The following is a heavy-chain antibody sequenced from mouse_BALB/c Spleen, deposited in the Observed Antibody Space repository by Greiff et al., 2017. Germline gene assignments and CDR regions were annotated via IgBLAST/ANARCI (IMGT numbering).Heavy chain of an antibody. CDR1: GYSITSDYA. V-gene: IGHV3-2*02. CDR2: ISYSGST. CDR3: ARGGNYPIDY. J-gene: IGHJ2*01. D-gene: IGHD2-1*01. Sequence: DVKLQESGPGLVKPSQSLSLTCTVTGYSITSDYAWNWIRQFPGNKLEWMGYISYSGSTSYNPSLKSRISITRDTSKNQFFLQLNSVTTEDTATYYCARGGNYPIDYWGQGTTLTVSS.